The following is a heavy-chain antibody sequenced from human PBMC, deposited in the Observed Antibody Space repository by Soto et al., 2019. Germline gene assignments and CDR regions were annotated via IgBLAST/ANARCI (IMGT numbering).Heavy chain of an antibody. V-gene: IGHV3-73*01. CDR1: GFTFSDST. D-gene: IGHD2-2*01. J-gene: IGHJ5*02. Sequence: GGSLRLSCAASGFTFSDSTIHWVRQPSGRGLEWIGQIRNKPNNYAAAYSASVTGRFTLSRDDSTNTAYLQMNSLTAEDTAVYFCYILRSSASRDASGPGTLGTVSS. CDR3: YILRSSASRDA. CDR2: IRNKPNNYAA.